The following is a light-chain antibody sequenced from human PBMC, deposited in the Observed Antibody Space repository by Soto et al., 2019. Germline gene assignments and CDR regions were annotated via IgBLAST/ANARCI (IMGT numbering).Light chain of an antibody. CDR2: GAS. V-gene: IGKV3-20*01. CDR3: QQYGRT. CDR1: QSVSSAY. Sequence: PGERVTLSCRASQSVSSAYLAWYQQKRGQAPRLLIYGASNRATGIPDRFSGSGSGTDFTLTIGRLEPQDSAMYYCQQYGRTFGQGTKVDIK. J-gene: IGKJ1*01.